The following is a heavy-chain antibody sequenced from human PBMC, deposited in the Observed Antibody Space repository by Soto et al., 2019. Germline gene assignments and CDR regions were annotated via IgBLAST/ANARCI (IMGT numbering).Heavy chain of an antibody. CDR2: IYYIGST. CDR3: ARGRAELWGIGGFDY. CDR1: GGSISSYY. V-gene: IGHV4-59*01. Sequence: SETLSLTCTVSGGSISSYYWSWIRQPPGKGLEWVGYIYYIGSTNYNPSLKSRVTISVDTSKNQFSLKLSSVTVADTAVYFCARGRAELWGIGGFDYWGQGSLVTVSS. J-gene: IGHJ4*02. D-gene: IGHD3-16*01.